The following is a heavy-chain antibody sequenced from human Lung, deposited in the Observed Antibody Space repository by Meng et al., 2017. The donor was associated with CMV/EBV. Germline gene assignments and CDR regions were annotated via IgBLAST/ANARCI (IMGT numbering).Heavy chain of an antibody. CDR1: GGSLSGHS. J-gene: IGHJ6*02. V-gene: IGHV4-34*01. D-gene: IGHD2-2*01. CDR3: ARGLGYCNSATCYSYFYYAMDV. Sequence: SETLSLXXAVYGGSLSGHSWSWIRQPPGQGLEWIGDIYQRGSPNYNSSLKSRVTISLDTSRNQFSLNLKSLTAADGAVYFCARGLGYCNSATCYSYFYYAMDVWGQGXTVTVSS. CDR2: IYQRGSP.